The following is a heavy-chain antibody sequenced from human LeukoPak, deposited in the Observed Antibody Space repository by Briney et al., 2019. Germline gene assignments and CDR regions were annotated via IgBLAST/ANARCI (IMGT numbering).Heavy chain of an antibody. V-gene: IGHV1-8*03. CDR1: GYTFTSYD. Sequence: GASVKVSCKASGYTFTSYDINWVRQATGQGLEWMGWMNPNSGNTGYAQKFQGRVTITRNTSISTAYMELSSLRSEGTAVYYCARIVYGRLAAAAKGFDYWGQGTLVTVSS. D-gene: IGHD6-13*01. CDR3: ARIVYGRLAAAAKGFDY. CDR2: MNPNSGNT. J-gene: IGHJ4*02.